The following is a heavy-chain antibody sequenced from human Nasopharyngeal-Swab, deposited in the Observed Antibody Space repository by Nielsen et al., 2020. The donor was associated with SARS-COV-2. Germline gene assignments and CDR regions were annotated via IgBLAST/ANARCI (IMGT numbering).Heavy chain of an antibody. D-gene: IGHD3-10*01. Sequence: GGSLRLSCIASGFTFNIYAMAWVRRTPGRGLQWVSGISASGGSTYYTDSVKGRFTISRDNSKNTLYLQMSSLRAEDTAVYYCVRITMVRGADYWGQGTLVTVSS. CDR3: VRITMVRGADY. V-gene: IGHV3-23*01. J-gene: IGHJ4*02. CDR1: GFTFNIYA. CDR2: ISASGGST.